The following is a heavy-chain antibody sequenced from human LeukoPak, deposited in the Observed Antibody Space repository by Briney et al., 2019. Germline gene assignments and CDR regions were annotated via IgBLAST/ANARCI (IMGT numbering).Heavy chain of an antibody. CDR1: GFTFSSYA. D-gene: IGHD3-22*01. CDR3: ARIGYDSSGYYYLTTQNYFDY. V-gene: IGHV3-30-3*01. J-gene: IGHJ4*02. CDR2: ISYDGSNK. Sequence: GGSLRLSCAASGFTFSSYAMHWVRQAPGKGLEWVAVISYDGSNKYYADSVKGRFTISRDNSKNTLYLQMNSLRAEDTAVYYCARIGYDSSGYYYLTTQNYFDYWGQGTLVTVSS.